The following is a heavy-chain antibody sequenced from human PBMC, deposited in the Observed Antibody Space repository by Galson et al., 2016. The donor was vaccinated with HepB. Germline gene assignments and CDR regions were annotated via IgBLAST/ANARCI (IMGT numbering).Heavy chain of an antibody. CDR1: GFASRNYG. V-gene: IGHV3-30*03. CDR2: DSMDGRRK. Sequence: SLRLSCAASGFASRNYGMHWVRQAPGKGLEWVAADSMDGRRKWYAESVKGRFTISRDNFNNMLFLQMSSLRPAETAVYFCARRHEYCPPVGCSVDYWGQGTLVSVSS. CDR3: ARRHEYCPPVGCSVDY. J-gene: IGHJ4*02. D-gene: IGHD2/OR15-2a*01.